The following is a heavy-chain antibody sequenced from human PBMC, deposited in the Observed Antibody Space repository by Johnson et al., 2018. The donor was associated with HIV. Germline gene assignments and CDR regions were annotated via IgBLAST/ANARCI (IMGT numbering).Heavy chain of an antibody. J-gene: IGHJ3*02. CDR2: ISSSGSTI. CDR1: GFTFSDYY. V-gene: IGHV3-11*04. D-gene: IGHD2-15*01. Sequence: QMQLVESGGGVVQPGRSLRLSCAASGFTFSDYYMSWIRQAPGKGLEWFSYISSSGSTIYYADSVKGRFTISRDNAKNSLYLQMNSLRAEDTAVYYCARAGRLGNCSGGSCYSPAFDIWGQGTMVTVS. CDR3: ARAGRLGNCSGGSCYSPAFDI.